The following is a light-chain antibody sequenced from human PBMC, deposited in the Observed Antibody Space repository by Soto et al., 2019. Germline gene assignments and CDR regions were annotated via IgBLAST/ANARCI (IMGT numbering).Light chain of an antibody. CDR1: ESLDNW. J-gene: IGKJ1*01. Sequence: DIQMTQSPSTLSASVGDTVTITCRASESLDNWLAWYQQKPGKAPELLIYAASTLQSGVPSRFSGSGSGTDFTLTISSLQSEDFAVYYCQQYNNWPPWTFGQGTKVDIK. V-gene: IGKV1-5*01. CDR2: AAS. CDR3: QQYNNWPPWT.